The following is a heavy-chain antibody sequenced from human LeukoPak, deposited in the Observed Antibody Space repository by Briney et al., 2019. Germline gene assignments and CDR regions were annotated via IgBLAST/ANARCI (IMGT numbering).Heavy chain of an antibody. CDR3: ARGLGRQQLVSPFDY. Sequence: ASVKVSCKASGYTFTSYGISWVRQAPGQGLEWMGWISAYNGNTNYAQKLQGRVTMTTDTSTSTAYMELRSLRSDDTAVYYCARGLGRQQLVSPFDYWGQGTLVTVSS. J-gene: IGHJ4*02. V-gene: IGHV1-18*01. D-gene: IGHD6-13*01. CDR1: GYTFTSYG. CDR2: ISAYNGNT.